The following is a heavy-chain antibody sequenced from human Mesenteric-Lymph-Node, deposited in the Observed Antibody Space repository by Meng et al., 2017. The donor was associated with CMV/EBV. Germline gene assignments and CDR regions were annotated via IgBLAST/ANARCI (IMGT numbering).Heavy chain of an antibody. CDR2: INHSGST. V-gene: IGHV4-34*01. CDR3: ARGSSYDILTGYFDY. CDR1: GGSFSGYY. Sequence: QVVLHQGGVGLLKPSETLSVTCAVYGGSFSGYYWNWIRQSPEKGLEWIGEINHSGSTTYNPSFTSRIIISVDTSTNQISLNMSSVTAADTAVYYCARGSSYDILTGYFDYWGQGALVTVSS. J-gene: IGHJ4*02. D-gene: IGHD3-9*01.